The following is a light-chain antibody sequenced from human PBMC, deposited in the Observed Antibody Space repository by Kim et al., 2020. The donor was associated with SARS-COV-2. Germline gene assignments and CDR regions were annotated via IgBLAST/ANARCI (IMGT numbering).Light chain of an antibody. V-gene: IGLV3-19*01. Sequence: VALGHTVRITCKGDSRRNYYTTWYQQQPGQAPKVVIYGKDNRPSGVPDRFSGSSSGNTAYLTSTGTQAGDEADYYCNSRDSNDYVVFGGGTKVTVL. CDR2: GKD. CDR1: SRRNYY. J-gene: IGLJ2*01. CDR3: NSRDSNDYVV.